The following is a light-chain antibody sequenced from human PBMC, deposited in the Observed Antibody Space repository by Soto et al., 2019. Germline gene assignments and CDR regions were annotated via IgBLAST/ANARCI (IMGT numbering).Light chain of an antibody. CDR1: QSVSNNY. CDR3: QRYGGSFT. J-gene: IGKJ3*01. CDR2: GAS. Sequence: EIVLTQSPGTLSLSPGERATLSCRASQSVSNNYLAWYQQKPGQAPRLLIYGASNRATGIPDRFSGSGSGTDFTLTISRLEPEDFAVYYCQRYGGSFTVGPGTKVGTK. V-gene: IGKV3-20*01.